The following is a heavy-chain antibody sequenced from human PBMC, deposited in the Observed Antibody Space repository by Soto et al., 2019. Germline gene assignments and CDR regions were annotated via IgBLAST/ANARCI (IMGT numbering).Heavy chain of an antibody. CDR1: GFSLTTSW. CDR2: IYPGDSDI. CDR3: AGPTVPQYYYYGMDV. V-gene: IGHV5-51*01. D-gene: IGHD4-4*01. Sequence: PGESLKISCKGSGFSLTTSWIGWVRQMPVKGLEWIGMIYPGDSDIRYSPSFQGRVTISADKSISAAYLQWSSLKASDTAIYYCAGPTVPQYYYYGMDVWGQGTTVTVS. J-gene: IGHJ6*02.